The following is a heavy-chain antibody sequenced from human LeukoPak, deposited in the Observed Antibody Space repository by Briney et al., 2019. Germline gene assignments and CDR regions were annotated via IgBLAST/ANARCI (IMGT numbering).Heavy chain of an antibody. CDR1: GDSVSSNSAA. CDR2: TYYRSKWYK. D-gene: IGHD6-19*01. Sequence: SQTLSLTCAISGDSVSSNSAAWHWIRQSPSRGLEWLGKTYYRSKWYKDYAVSVKSRITINPDTSKSQFSLQLNSVTPEDTAVYYCASGSGWLNYWGQGTLVTVSS. V-gene: IGHV6-1*01. J-gene: IGHJ4*02. CDR3: ASGSGWLNY.